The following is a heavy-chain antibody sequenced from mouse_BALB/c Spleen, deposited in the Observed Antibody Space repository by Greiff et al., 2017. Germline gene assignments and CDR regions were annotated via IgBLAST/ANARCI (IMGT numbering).Heavy chain of an antibody. CDR3: ARADTGRDMDY. D-gene: IGHD1-1*01. CDR1: GFTFSSFG. Sequence: VQLKESGGGLVQPGGSRKLSCAASGFTFSSFGMHWVRQAPEKGLEWVAYISSGSSTIYYADTVKGRFTISRDNPKNTLFLQMTSLRSEDTAMYYCARADTGRDMDYWGQGTSVTVSS. V-gene: IGHV5-17*02. J-gene: IGHJ4*01. CDR2: ISSGSSTI.